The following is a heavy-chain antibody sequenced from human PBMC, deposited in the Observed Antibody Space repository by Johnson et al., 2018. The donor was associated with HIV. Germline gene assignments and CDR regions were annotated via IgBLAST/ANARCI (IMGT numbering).Heavy chain of an antibody. CDR2: ISASGGRT. Sequence: VQLVESGGNLVQPGGSLRLSCAASGFIFSSHAMTWLRQAPGKGLEWVSAISASGGRTFYADSVKGRFTVSRDKSKNTVFLQMDSLRAEDTAVYYCAREKSVWGASDAFDVWGLGTMVTFSS. D-gene: IGHD3-10*02. CDR3: AREKSVWGASDAFDV. J-gene: IGHJ3*01. V-gene: IGHV3-23*04. CDR1: GFIFSSHA.